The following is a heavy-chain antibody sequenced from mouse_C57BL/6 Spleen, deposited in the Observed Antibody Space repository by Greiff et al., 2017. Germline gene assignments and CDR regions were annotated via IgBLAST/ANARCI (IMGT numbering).Heavy chain of an antibody. V-gene: IGHV5-6*01. CDR3: ARHEYYYAMDY. J-gene: IGHJ4*01. CDR1: GFTFSSYG. Sequence: EVHLVESGGDLVKPGGSLKLSCAASGFTFSSYGMSWVRQTPDKRLEWVATISSGGSYTYYPDSVKGRFTISRDNAKNTLYLQMSSLKSEDTAMYYCARHEYYYAMDYWGQGTSVTVSS. CDR2: ISSGGSYT.